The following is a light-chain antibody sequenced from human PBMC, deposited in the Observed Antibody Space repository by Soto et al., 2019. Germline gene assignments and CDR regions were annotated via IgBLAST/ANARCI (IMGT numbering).Light chain of an antibody. Sequence: QSALTQPASVSGSPGQSITISCTGTSSDVGYYNYVSWYQHHPCKAPQLIIYDVSNRPSGVSHRFSGSKSGNTASLTISGLQAEDESDYYCSSYTTKSTVVFGGGTKLTVL. CDR1: SSDVGYYNY. CDR2: DVS. V-gene: IGLV2-14*03. CDR3: SSYTTKSTVV. J-gene: IGLJ2*01.